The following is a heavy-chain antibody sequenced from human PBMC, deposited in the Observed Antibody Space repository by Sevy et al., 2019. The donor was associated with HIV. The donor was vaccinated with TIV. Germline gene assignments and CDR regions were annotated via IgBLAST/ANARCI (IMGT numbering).Heavy chain of an antibody. Sequence: GGSLRLSCAASRFTFSNFWMTWVRQAPGKGLEWVANIKQDGSEKYYVDSVRGRFTISRDNAKNSLYLQMNSLRAEDTAVDDCARCRTSSTAYDSGGQGTMVTVSS. CDR3: ARCRTSSTAYDS. V-gene: IGHV3-7*01. CDR1: RFTFSNFW. CDR2: IKQDGSEK. D-gene: IGHD2-2*01. J-gene: IGHJ3*02.